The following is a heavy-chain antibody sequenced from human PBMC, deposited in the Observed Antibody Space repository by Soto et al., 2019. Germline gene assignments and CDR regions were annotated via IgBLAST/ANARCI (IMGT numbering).Heavy chain of an antibody. CDR1: GGSGSGYH. V-gene: IGHV4-59*02. Sequence: QVQLQESGPRLVKPSETLSLTCTVSGGSGSGYHWNWVRQPPGKRLEWIGHIYSTATTNYNPSLKSRIPISIDTSKNQFALKMNSVTAADTAVYYCARGQTNIWYFDHWGQGTLVTVSS. J-gene: IGHJ4*02. CDR3: ARGQTNIWYFDH. CDR2: IYSTATT.